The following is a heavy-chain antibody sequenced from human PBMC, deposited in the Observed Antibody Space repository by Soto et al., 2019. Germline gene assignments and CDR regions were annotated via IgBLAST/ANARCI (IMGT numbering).Heavy chain of an antibody. Sequence: QVQLQESGPGLVKPSETLSLTCTVSGGSISSYYWSWIRQPPGKGLEWIGYIYYSGSTNYNPSRKTRDHISADTSKTPYSLKLSSVAAADTAVYYCASLRGYCSGGSCYDGRHHDAFDIWGQGTMVTVSS. CDR1: GGSISSYY. CDR2: IYYSGST. CDR3: ASLRGYCSGGSCYDGRHHDAFDI. D-gene: IGHD2-15*01. J-gene: IGHJ3*02. V-gene: IGHV4-59*08.